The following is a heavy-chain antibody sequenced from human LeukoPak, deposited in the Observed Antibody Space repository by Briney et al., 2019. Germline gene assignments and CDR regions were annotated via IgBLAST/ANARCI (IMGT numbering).Heavy chain of an antibody. CDR1: GGSISSFY. J-gene: IGHJ1*01. Sequence: SETLSLTCTVSGGSISSFYWSWIRQPPGKGLEWIGYIYYSGSTNYNPSLKSRVTISVDTSKNQFSLKLSSVTAADTAVYYCARGKAAAPNYFQHWGQGTLVTVSS. D-gene: IGHD6-6*01. CDR3: ARGKAAAPNYFQH. CDR2: IYYSGST. V-gene: IGHV4-59*01.